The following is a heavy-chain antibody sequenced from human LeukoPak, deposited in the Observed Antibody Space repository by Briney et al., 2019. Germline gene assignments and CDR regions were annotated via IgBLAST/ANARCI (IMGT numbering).Heavy chain of an antibody. CDR1: GYTFTSYG. CDR2: ISAYNGNT. CDR3: ARSICGGDCYPRPNWFDP. D-gene: IGHD2-21*02. J-gene: IGHJ5*02. V-gene: IGHV1-18*01. Sequence: ASVKVSCKASGYTFTSYGISWVRQAPGQGLEWMGWISAYNGNTNYAQKLQGRVTMTTDTSTSTAYMELRSLRSDDTAVYYCARSICGGDCYPRPNWFDPWAREPWSPSPQ.